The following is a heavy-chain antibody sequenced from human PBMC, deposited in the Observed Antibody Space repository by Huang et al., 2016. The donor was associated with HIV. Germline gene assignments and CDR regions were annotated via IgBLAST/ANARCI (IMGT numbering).Heavy chain of an antibody. Sequence: QVQVEQSGGGVVQPGMSLRLSCAASGFTFDGYDMHWVRQAPGKGLEWVAAISLDGSDSDYADSVKGRFSISRDNSKNTLYLQMNSLRFEDTGVYYCAKVAKWYPNDYWGQGSLVTVSS. J-gene: IGHJ4*02. CDR3: AKVAKWYPNDY. V-gene: IGHV3-30*18. D-gene: IGHD2-2*01. CDR1: GFTFDGYD. CDR2: ISLDGSDS.